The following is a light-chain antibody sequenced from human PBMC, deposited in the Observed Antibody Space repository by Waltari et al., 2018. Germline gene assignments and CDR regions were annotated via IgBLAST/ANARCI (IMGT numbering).Light chain of an antibody. V-gene: IGKV1-5*03. J-gene: IGKJ1*01. CDR1: QSVSIW. Sequence: DIQMTQSPSTLSASVGDRVTITCRASQSVSIWLAWYQQKPGKAHNLLIYKASTLESGVPSRFSGSGSGTEFTLTISSLQPDDFATYYCQQYNSYSRTFGQGTKVEI. CDR2: KAS. CDR3: QQYNSYSRT.